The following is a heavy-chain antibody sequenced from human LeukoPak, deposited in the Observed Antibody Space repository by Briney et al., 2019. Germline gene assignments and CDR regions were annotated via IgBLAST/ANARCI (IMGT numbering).Heavy chain of an antibody. J-gene: IGHJ4*02. Sequence: PSETLSLTCTVSGGSISSYYWSWIRQPPGKGLEWIGYIYYSGSTNYNPSLKSRVTISVDTSKNQFSLKLSSVTAADTAVYYCARVSPNDYSNYGPPVFDYWGQGTLVTVSS. CDR2: IYYSGST. V-gene: IGHV4-59*01. CDR3: ARVSPNDYSNYGPPVFDY. D-gene: IGHD4-4*01. CDR1: GGSISSYY.